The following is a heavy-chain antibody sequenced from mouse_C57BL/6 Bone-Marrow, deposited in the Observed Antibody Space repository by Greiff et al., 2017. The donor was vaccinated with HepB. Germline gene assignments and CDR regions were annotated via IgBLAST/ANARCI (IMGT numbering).Heavy chain of an antibody. CDR2: IYPRSGNT. CDR1: GYTFTSYG. J-gene: IGHJ2*01. D-gene: IGHD1-1*01. V-gene: IGHV1-81*01. Sequence: QVQLQQSGAELARPGASVKLSCKASGYTFTSYGISWVKQRTGQGLEWIGEIYPRSGNTYYNEKFKGKATLTADKSSSTADMELRSLTSEDSAVYFCAREIPYYYGSSYENYWGQGTTLTVSS. CDR3: AREIPYYYGSSYENY.